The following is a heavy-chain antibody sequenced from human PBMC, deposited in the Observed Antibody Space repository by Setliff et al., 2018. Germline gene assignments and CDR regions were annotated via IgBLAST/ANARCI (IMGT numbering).Heavy chain of an antibody. Sequence: SLKISCAASGFSFSSFGMHWVRQAPGKGLEWVANIWYQGSNKYYADSVKGRFTISRDNSKNTVYLQMNSLRVEDTAVYFCAKDRHREGGIPKYFDYWGQGTLVTVSS. D-gene: IGHD2-21*01. CDR1: GFSFSSFG. CDR2: IWYQGSNK. V-gene: IGHV3-33*03. CDR3: AKDRHREGGIPKYFDY. J-gene: IGHJ4*02.